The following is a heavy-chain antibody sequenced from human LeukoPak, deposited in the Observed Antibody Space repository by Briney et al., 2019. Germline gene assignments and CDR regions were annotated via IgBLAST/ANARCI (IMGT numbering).Heavy chain of an antibody. D-gene: IGHD3-22*01. V-gene: IGHV3-48*03. CDR2: INSRGGTT. CDR3: ARGHPVDYFERAFDI. J-gene: IGHJ3*02. Sequence: GGSLRLSCAASGFAITTYEMNWVRQAPGKGLEWVSYINSRGGTTSYADSVKGRFTFSRDNGKNSLYLQMNSLRAGDTAVYYCARGHPVDYFERAFDIWGQGTMVTVSS. CDR1: GFAITTYE.